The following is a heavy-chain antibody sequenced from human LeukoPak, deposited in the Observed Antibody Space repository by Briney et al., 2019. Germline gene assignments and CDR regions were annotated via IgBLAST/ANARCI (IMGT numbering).Heavy chain of an antibody. Sequence: AGGSLRISGAETRFTFSSYVMTWGRQAPGKGLEWVSTISGNGGGRYYADSVKGRFTISRDNSKNTMYLQMNSLRAEDTAVYYCAKSLTPLNYDISNSNGMDVWGQGTTVTVSS. CDR3: AKSLTPLNYDISNSNGMDV. V-gene: IGHV3-23*01. CDR2: ISGNGGGR. D-gene: IGHD3-9*01. CDR1: RFTFSSYV. J-gene: IGHJ6*02.